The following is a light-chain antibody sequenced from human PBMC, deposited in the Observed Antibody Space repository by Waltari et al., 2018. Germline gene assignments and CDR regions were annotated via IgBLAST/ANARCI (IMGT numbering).Light chain of an antibody. V-gene: IGKV4-1*01. J-gene: IGKJ1*01. CDR1: QSVFYRSDNKNY. CDR3: QQYYRSRT. Sequence: DIVMTQSPDSLAVSLGERATIDCKSSQSVFYRSDNKNYLAWYQNKTGQPPKVLFYWASTPDSAVPDRFSASGSGTDFTLTIYNLQAEDVAVYYCQQYYRSRTFGQGTKVEIK. CDR2: WAS.